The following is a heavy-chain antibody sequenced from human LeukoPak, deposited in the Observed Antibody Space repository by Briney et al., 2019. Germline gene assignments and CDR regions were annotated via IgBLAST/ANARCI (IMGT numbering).Heavy chain of an antibody. D-gene: IGHD4-23*01. J-gene: IGHJ6*03. CDR2: LTSSSDTT. CDR3: ASYDYGGNSARSYYYYYYMDV. V-gene: IGHV3-23*01. CDR1: GFTFSNYV. Sequence: GGSLRLSCAASGFTFSNYVMSWVRQAPGKGLEWVAALTSSSDTTYYGDSVKGRFTISRDNSKNTLYLQMNSLRAEDTAVYYCASYDYGGNSARSYYYYYYMDVWGKGTTVTVSS.